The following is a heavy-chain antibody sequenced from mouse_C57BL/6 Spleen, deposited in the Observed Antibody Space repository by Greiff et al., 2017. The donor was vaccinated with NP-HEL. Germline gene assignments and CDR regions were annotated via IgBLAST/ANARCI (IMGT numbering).Heavy chain of an antibody. J-gene: IGHJ3*01. V-gene: IGHV1-61*01. Sequence: QVQLKQPGAELVRPGSSVKLSCKASGYTFTSYWMAWVKQRPGQGLEWIGNIYPSDSETHYNQKFKDKATLTVYKSSSTAYMQLSSLTSEDSAVYYCARGNPFAYWGQGTLVTVSA. CDR3: ARGNPFAY. CDR2: IYPSDSET. CDR1: GYTFTSYW.